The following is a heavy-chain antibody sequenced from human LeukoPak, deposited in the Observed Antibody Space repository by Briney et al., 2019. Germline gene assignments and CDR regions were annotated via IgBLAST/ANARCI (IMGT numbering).Heavy chain of an antibody. CDR1: GFTFSSYS. CDR3: AREVMTTVVTPYFDY. CDR2: ISSSSSTI. Sequence: GGSLRLSCAASGFTFSSYSMNWVRQAPGKGLGWVSYISSSSSTIYYADSVKGRFTISRDNAKNSLYLQMNSLRDEDTAVYYCAREVMTTVVTPYFDYWGQGTLVTVSS. V-gene: IGHV3-48*02. D-gene: IGHD4-23*01. J-gene: IGHJ4*02.